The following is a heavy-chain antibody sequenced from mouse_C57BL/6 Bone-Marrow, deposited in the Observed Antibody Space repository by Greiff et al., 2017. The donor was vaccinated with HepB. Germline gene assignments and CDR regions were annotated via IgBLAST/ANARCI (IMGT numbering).Heavy chain of an antibody. CDR2: IRNKANGYTT. Sequence: EVKLMESGGGLVQPGGSLSLSCAASGFTFTDYYMSWVRQPPGKALEWLGFIRNKANGYTTEYSASVKGRFTISRDNSQSILYLQMNALRAEDSATYYCARYPHVYALFDYWGQGTTLTVSS. J-gene: IGHJ2*01. CDR1: GFTFTDYY. V-gene: IGHV7-3*01. D-gene: IGHD2-2*01. CDR3: ARYPHVYALFDY.